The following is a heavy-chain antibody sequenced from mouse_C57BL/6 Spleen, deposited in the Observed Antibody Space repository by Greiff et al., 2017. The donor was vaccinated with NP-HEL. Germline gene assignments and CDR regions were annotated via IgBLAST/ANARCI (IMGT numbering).Heavy chain of an antibody. CDR3: VRDGGWLLRKDAMDY. D-gene: IGHD2-3*01. Sequence: EVQLVESGGGLVQPKGSLKLSCAASGFTFNTYAMHWVRQAPGKGLEWVARIRSKSSNYATYYADSVKDRFTISRDDSQSMLYLQMNNLKTEDTAMYYCVRDGGWLLRKDAMDYWGQGTSVTVSS. V-gene: IGHV10-3*01. CDR1: GFTFNTYA. CDR2: IRSKSSNYAT. J-gene: IGHJ4*01.